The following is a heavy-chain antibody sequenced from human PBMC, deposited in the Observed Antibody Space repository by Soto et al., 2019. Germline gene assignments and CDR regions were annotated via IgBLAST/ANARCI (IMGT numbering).Heavy chain of an antibody. J-gene: IGHJ6*02. CDR2: IIPIVGSA. Sequence: QVQLVQSGAEVKKPGSSVKVSCKASGGTFGSYAISWVRQAPGQGLEWMGGIIPIVGSANYAQKFQGRVTITADESTSTAYMELSSLRSEDTAVYYCARSQGSSTSLEIYYYYYYGMDVWGQGTTVTVSS. CDR1: GGTFGSYA. V-gene: IGHV1-69*01. D-gene: IGHD2-2*01. CDR3: ARSQGSSTSLEIYYYYYYGMDV.